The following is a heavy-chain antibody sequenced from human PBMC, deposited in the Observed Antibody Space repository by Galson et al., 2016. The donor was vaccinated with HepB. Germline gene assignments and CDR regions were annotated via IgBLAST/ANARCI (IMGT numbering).Heavy chain of an antibody. CDR3: ARRHSGWYYVDY. J-gene: IGHJ4*02. D-gene: IGHD6-19*01. V-gene: IGHV3-21*01. CDR2: MSGGSSYI. Sequence: SLRLSCAVSGITFRTYTMHWVRQAPGKRPEWVQSMSGGSSYICYADTVKGRVTISRDNAKNSPYLQMNSLRAEDTAVYYCARRHSGWYYVDYWGQGTLVTVSS. CDR1: GITFRTYT.